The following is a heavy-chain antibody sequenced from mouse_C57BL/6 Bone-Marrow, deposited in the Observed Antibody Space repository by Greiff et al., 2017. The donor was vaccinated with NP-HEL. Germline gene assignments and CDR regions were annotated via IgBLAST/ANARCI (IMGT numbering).Heavy chain of an antibody. J-gene: IGHJ4*01. V-gene: IGHV2-9-1*01. CDR2: IWTGGGT. CDR3: ARMGRYDGYYYYYAMDY. CDR1: GFSLTSYA. D-gene: IGHD2-3*01. Sequence: VQGVESGPGLVAPSQSLSITCTVSGFSLTSYAISWVRQPPGKGLEWLGVIWTGGGTNYNSALKSRLSISKDNSKSQVFLKMNSLQTDDTARYYCARMGRYDGYYYYYAMDYWGQGTSVTVSS.